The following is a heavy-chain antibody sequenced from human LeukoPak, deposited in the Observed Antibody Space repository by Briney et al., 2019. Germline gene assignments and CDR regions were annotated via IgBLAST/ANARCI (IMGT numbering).Heavy chain of an antibody. CDR1: GFTFSSYA. V-gene: IGHV3-23*01. Sequence: GGSLRLACAASGFTFSSYAMSWVRQAPGKGLEWVSAISGSGVTTYYADSVKGRFTISRDNSKNTLYLQMNSLRAEDTALYYCAKDRDYYLVGFFDYWGQGTLVTVSS. CDR2: ISGSGVTT. J-gene: IGHJ4*02. D-gene: IGHD3-10*01. CDR3: AKDRDYYLVGFFDY.